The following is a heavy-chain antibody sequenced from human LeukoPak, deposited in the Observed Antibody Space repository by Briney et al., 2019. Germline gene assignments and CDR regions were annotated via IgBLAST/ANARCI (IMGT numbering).Heavy chain of an antibody. CDR3: AKSTYGSGRHAFDI. V-gene: IGHV3-23*01. CDR1: GFTFSSYA. CDR2: ISGSGGST. Sequence: PGGSLRLSCAASGFTFSSYAMSWVRQAPGKRLEWVSAISGSGGSTYYADSVKGRFTISRDNSKNTLYLQMNSMRDEDTAVYYCAKSTYGSGRHAFDIWGQGTMVTVSS. J-gene: IGHJ3*02. D-gene: IGHD3-10*01.